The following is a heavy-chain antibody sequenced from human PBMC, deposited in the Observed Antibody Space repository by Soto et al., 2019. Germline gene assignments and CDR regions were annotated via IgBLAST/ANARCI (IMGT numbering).Heavy chain of an antibody. CDR1: GFTFSSYA. V-gene: IGHV3-23*01. Sequence: EVQLLESGGGLVQPGGSLRLSCAASGFTFSSYAMSWVRQAPGKGLEWVSAISGSGGSTYYADSVKGRFTISRDNSKNTLYLQMNSLRAEDTAVYYCARGVARYYDFWSGYYPHFYYGMDVWGQGTTVTVSS. CDR2: ISGSGGST. J-gene: IGHJ6*02. D-gene: IGHD3-3*01. CDR3: ARGVARYYDFWSGYYPHFYYGMDV.